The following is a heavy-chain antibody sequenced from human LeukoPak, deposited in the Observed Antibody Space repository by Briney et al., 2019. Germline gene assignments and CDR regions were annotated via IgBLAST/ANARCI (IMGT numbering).Heavy chain of an antibody. D-gene: IGHD1-7*01. Sequence: ASVKVSCKASGYTFTSYYMHWVRQAPGQGLEWMGVINPSGGSTSYAQKFQGRVTMTRDTSTSTVYVELSSLRSEDTAVHYCARSKFYNWNYDFNWFDPWGQGTLVTVSS. CDR3: ARSKFYNWNYDFNWFDP. CDR1: GYTFTSYY. CDR2: INPSGGST. J-gene: IGHJ5*02. V-gene: IGHV1-46*01.